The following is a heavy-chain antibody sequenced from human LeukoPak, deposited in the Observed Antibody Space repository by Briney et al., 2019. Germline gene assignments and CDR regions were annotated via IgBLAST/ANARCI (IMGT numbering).Heavy chain of an antibody. J-gene: IGHJ4*02. V-gene: IGHV5-51*01. CDR2: IFPGNSDT. D-gene: IGHD5-18*01. Sequence: GESLTISCEGSGYSFPSYWIGWARQMAGKGLEWMAIIFPGNSDTRYSPSFQGQVAISADKSISTAYLHWRGLEASDTAMYYCVRHNNYALDYWGQGTLVTVSS. CDR3: VRHNNYALDY. CDR1: GYSFPSYW.